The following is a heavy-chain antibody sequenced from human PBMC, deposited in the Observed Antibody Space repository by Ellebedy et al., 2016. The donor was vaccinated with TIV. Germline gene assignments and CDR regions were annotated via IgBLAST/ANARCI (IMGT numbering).Heavy chain of an antibody. Sequence: MPSETLSLTCIVSGDSITDYYWNWIRQPPGKGLEWIGYIDHNGNTNSNSSLESRATISVDTSKAQFSLKLSSVSAADTAVYYCARDPGGTGKFDYWGQGTLVTVAS. V-gene: IGHV4-59*01. D-gene: IGHD3-10*01. CDR3: ARDPGGTGKFDY. J-gene: IGHJ4*02. CDR1: GDSITDYY. CDR2: IDHNGNT.